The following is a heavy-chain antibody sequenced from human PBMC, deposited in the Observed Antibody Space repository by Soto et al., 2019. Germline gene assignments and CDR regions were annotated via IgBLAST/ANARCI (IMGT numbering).Heavy chain of an antibody. CDR2: IYYSGST. Sequence: SETLSLTCTVSGASMSSCGYYWTWIRQSPGKGLEWIGYIYYSGSTYYNPSLESRVAISLDTSRSQFSLTLHSVTAADTAIYYCARDLRWRGPYGMHVWGQAPTGTRSS. CDR3: ARDLRWRGPYGMHV. J-gene: IGHJ6*02. V-gene: IGHV4-31*03. CDR1: GASMSSCGYY.